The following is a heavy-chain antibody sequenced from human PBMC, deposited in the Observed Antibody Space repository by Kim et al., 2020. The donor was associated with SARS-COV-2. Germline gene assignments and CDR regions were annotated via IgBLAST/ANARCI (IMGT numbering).Heavy chain of an antibody. J-gene: IGHJ6*02. D-gene: IGHD1-26*01. Sequence: ADSGKGRLPISRDNPRNTLYLQMNSLRAEDTAVYYCARDLIGGATSYGMDVWGQGTTVTVSS. CDR3: ARDLIGGATSYGMDV. V-gene: IGHV3-30*07.